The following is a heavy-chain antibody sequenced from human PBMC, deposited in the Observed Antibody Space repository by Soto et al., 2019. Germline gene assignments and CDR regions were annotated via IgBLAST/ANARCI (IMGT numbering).Heavy chain of an antibody. J-gene: IGHJ6*03. Sequence: GGSLRLSCAASGFTFSGSAMHWVRQASGKGLEWVGRIRSKANSYATAYAASVKGRFTISRDDSKNTAYLQMNSLKTEDTAVYYCTRRHLSIAGNYYYYYYYMDVWGKGTTVTVSS. V-gene: IGHV3-73*01. D-gene: IGHD6-6*01. CDR1: GFTFSGSA. CDR2: IRSKANSYAT. CDR3: TRRHLSIAGNYYYYYYYMDV.